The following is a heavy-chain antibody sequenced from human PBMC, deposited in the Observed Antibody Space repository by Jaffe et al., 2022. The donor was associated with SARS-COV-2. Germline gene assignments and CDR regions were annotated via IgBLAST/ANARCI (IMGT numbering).Heavy chain of an antibody. J-gene: IGHJ4*02. D-gene: IGHD1-26*01. V-gene: IGHV3-48*03. CDR1: GFTFNSHE. Sequence: EVQLVESGGGLVQPGGSLKLSCTASGFTFNSHEINWVRQAPGKGLEWVSYTRSSGATIYYADSVKGRFTISRDTARNSLYLQMNRLRAEDTAVYYCARQSAGSYYPSFDYWGQGTLVTVSS. CDR2: TRSSGATI. CDR3: ARQSAGSYYPSFDY.